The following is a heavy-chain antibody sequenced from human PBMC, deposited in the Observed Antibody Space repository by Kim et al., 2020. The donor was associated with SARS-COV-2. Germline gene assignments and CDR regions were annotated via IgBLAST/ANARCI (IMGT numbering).Heavy chain of an antibody. J-gene: IGHJ3*02. D-gene: IGHD2-8*01. V-gene: IGHV4-61*02. CDR3: ARAGTNGAIDAFDI. Sequence: SETLSLTCTVSGGSISSGSYYWSWIRQPAGKGLEWIGRIYTSGSTNYNPSLKSRVTISVDTSKNQFSLKLSSVTAADTAVYYCARAGTNGAIDAFDIWGQGTMVTVSS. CDR1: GGSISSGSYY. CDR2: IYTSGST.